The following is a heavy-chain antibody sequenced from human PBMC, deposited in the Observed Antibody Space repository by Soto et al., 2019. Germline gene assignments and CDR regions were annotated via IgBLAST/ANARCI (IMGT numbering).Heavy chain of an antibody. J-gene: IGHJ4*02. D-gene: IGHD3-10*01. CDR3: AKQRAGFGSGSDTYYFDY. CDR1: GVTFSSNA. Sequence: EVQLLESGGGLVQPGGSLRLSCIASGVTFSSNAMNWVRQAPGKGLEWVSAISGSGGTTYYADSVKGRFTISRDNFKNMLYLQMNSLRAEDTAVYYCAKQRAGFGSGSDTYYFDYWGQGTLVTVSS. V-gene: IGHV3-23*01. CDR2: ISGSGGTT.